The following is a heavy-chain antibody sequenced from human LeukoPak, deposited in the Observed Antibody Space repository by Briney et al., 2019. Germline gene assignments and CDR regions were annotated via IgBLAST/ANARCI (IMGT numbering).Heavy chain of an antibody. CDR3: ARGGIGYCSSTSCYVPDNYYYYYMDV. CDR2: MNPNSGNT. J-gene: IGHJ6*03. V-gene: IGHV1-8*03. CDR1: GYTFTSYD. Sequence: ASVKVSCKASGYTFTSYDINWVRQATGQGLEWMGWMNPNSGNTGYAQKFQGRVTITRNTSISTAYMELSSLRSEDTAVYYCARGGIGYCSSTSCYVPDNYYYYYMDVWGKGTTVTISS. D-gene: IGHD2-2*01.